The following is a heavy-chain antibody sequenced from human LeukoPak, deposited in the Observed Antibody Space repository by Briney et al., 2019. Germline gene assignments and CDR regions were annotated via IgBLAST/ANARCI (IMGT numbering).Heavy chain of an antibody. V-gene: IGHV4-34*01. D-gene: IGHD3-22*01. Sequence: SETLSLTCAVYGGSFSGYYWSWIRQPPGKGLEWIGEINQSGSTNYNPSLKSRVTISVDTSKNQFSLKLSSVTAADTAVYYCARALGGYYDSSGYGLWGQGTLVTVSS. J-gene: IGHJ4*02. CDR3: ARALGGYYDSSGYGL. CDR1: GGSFSGYY. CDR2: INQSGST.